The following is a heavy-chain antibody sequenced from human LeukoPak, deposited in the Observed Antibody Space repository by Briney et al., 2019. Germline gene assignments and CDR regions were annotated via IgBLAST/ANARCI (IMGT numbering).Heavy chain of an antibody. CDR2: ISGSGGST. J-gene: IGHJ4*02. D-gene: IGHD6-19*01. V-gene: IGHV3-23*01. CDR1: GFTFSSYA. Sequence: GGSLRLSCAASGFTFSSYAMSWVRQAPGKGLEWVSAISGSGGSTYYADSVKGRFTISRDNSKNTLYLQMNSLRAEDTAVYYCAKDGAVAGSWPYYFDYWGQGTLVTVSS. CDR3: AKDGAVAGSWPYYFDY.